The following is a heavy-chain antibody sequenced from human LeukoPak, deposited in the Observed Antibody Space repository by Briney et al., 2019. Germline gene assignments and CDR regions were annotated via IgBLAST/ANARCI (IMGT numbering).Heavy chain of an antibody. J-gene: IGHJ4*02. V-gene: IGHV4-4*07. Sequence: SPSETLSLTCTVSGGSISSYYWSWIRQPPGKGLEWIGRVFTSGIISGNTNYNPSVKSRVTMSVDSSKNQFSLKLRSVTAADTAVYYCARTILFYYDSSGYPDYWGQGTLVTVSS. CDR3: ARTILFYYDSSGYPDY. CDR1: GGSISSYY. CDR2: VFTSGIISGNT. D-gene: IGHD3-22*01.